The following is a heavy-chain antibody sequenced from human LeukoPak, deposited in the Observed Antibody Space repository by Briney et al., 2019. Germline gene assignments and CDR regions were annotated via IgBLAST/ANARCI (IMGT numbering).Heavy chain of an antibody. CDR3: ARPAVTTGYYYYMDV. V-gene: IGHV4-34*01. Sequence: SETLSLTCAVYGGSFSGYYWSWIRKPPGKGLEWVGEINHSGSTNYNPSLKSRVTMSVDKSKNQFSLKVSSVTAADTAVYYCARPAVTTGYYYYMDVWGNGTTVIISS. CDR2: INHSGST. D-gene: IGHD4-17*01. CDR1: GGSFSGYY. J-gene: IGHJ6*03.